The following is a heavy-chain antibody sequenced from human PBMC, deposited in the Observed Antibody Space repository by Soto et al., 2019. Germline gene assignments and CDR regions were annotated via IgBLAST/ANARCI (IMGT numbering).Heavy chain of an antibody. CDR1: GFTFSSYA. D-gene: IGHD2-2*01. J-gene: IGHJ3*02. V-gene: IGHV3-23*01. CDR2: ISGSGGST. CDR3: ATTSRALVVPAAIDAFDI. Sequence: PGGSLRLSCAASGFTFSSYAMSWVRQAPGKGLEWVSAISGSGGSTYYADSVKGRFTISRDNSKNTLYLQMNSLRAEDTAVYYCATTSRALVVPAAIDAFDIWGQGTMVTVSS.